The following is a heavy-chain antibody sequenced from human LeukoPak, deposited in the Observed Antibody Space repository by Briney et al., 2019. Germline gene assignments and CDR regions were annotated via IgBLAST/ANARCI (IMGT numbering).Heavy chain of an antibody. D-gene: IGHD2-15*01. CDR3: ARVRLGRGTFFDY. CDR2: INRGGNT. CDR1: GGSFSGYY. J-gene: IGHJ4*02. Sequence: PSETLSLTCAVYGGSFSGYYWGWFRQPPGKGLEWLGEINRGGNTNYNPSLESRITISVDTSKNQFSLKLNSVTAADTAVYYCARVRLGRGTFFDYWGQGTLVTVSS. V-gene: IGHV4-34*09.